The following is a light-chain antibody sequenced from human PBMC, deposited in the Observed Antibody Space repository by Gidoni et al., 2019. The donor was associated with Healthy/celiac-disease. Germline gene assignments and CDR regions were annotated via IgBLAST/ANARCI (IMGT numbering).Light chain of an antibody. CDR3: QQYDNLPIT. V-gene: IGKV1-33*01. CDR2: DAS. J-gene: IGKJ5*01. Sequence: DIRMTQSPSSLSASLGDRVTSTCQASQDISNYLNWYQQKPGKAPKLLIYDASNLETGVPSSFSGSGSGTDFTFTISSLQPEDIATYYCQQYDNLPITFGQGTRLEIK. CDR1: QDISNY.